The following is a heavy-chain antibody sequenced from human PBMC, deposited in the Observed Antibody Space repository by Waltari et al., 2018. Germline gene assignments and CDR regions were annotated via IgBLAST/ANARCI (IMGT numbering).Heavy chain of an antibody. CDR3: SCDYYDSSGHYYFDY. J-gene: IGHJ4*02. CDR2: INPNSGGT. V-gene: IGHV1-2*02. Sequence: QVQLVQSGAEVKKPGASVKVSCKATGYTFTGYYMHWVRQAPGPGLEWMGWINPNSGGTNYAQKFQGRVTMTRDTSISTAYMELSRLRSDDTAVYYCSCDYYDSSGHYYFDYWGQGTLVTVSS. CDR1: GYTFTGYY. D-gene: IGHD3-22*01.